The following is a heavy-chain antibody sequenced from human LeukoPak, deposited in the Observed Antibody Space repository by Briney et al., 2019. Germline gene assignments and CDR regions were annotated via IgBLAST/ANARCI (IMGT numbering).Heavy chain of an antibody. CDR2: IQQDGSEK. J-gene: IGHJ4*02. CDR1: GFTFSSYS. D-gene: IGHD3-10*01. CDR3: ARIPGFGELYYFDY. Sequence: GGSLRLSCAASGFTFSSYSMNWVRQAPGKGLEWVANIQQDGSEKYYVDSLKGRFTISRDNAKNSLYLQMNSLRAEDTAVYYCARIPGFGELYYFDYWGQGTLVTVSS. V-gene: IGHV3-7*01.